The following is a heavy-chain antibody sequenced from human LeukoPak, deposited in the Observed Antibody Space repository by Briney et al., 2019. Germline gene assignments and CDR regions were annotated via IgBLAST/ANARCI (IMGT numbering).Heavy chain of an antibody. CDR2: IKQDGSEK. CDR1: GFTFSSYW. Sequence: GGSLRLSCAVSGFTFSSYWMSWVRQAPGKGLEWVANIKQDGSEKYLVDSVKGRFTISRDNAKNSLYLQMESLRAEDTAVYYCARDTRAVAATRVNWFDPWGQGTLVTVSS. D-gene: IGHD6-19*01. CDR3: ARDTRAVAATRVNWFDP. V-gene: IGHV3-7*01. J-gene: IGHJ5*02.